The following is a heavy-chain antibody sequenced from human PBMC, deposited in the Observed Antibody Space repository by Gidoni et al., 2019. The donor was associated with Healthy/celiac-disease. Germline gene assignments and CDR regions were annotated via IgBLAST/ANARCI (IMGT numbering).Heavy chain of an antibody. D-gene: IGHD3-22*01. CDR3: ARTTTYYYDSSGYYYATYYFDY. CDR1: GFALNNARMG. V-gene: IGHV2-26*01. J-gene: IGHJ4*02. CDR2: IFSNDEK. Sequence: QVTLKESGPVLVKPTETITLTCTVSGFALNNARMGVSWIRQPPGKALEWLAHIFSNDEKSYSTSLKSRLTISKDTSKSQVVLTMTNMDPVDTATYYCARTTTYYYDSSGYYYATYYFDYWGQGTLVTVSS.